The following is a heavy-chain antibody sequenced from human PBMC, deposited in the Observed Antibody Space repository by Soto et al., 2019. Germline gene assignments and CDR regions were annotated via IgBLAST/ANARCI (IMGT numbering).Heavy chain of an antibody. CDR1: GGTFSSYA. CDR2: IIPIFGTA. Sequence: QVQLVQSGAEVKKPGSSVKVSCKASGGTFSSYAISWVRQAPGQGLEWMGGIIPIFGTANYAQKFQGRVTITADESTSTAYMELSSLRSEDTAVYYCARAYTHSGSYWQAEYFQHWGQGTLVTVSS. D-gene: IGHD1-26*01. V-gene: IGHV1-69*12. J-gene: IGHJ1*01. CDR3: ARAYTHSGSYWQAEYFQH.